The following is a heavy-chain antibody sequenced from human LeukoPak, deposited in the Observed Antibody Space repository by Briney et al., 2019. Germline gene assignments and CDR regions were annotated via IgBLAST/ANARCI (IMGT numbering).Heavy chain of an antibody. CDR1: GFTFSSYA. Sequence: GGSLRLSCAASGFTFSSYAMSWVRQAPGKGLEWVSAISGSGGSTYYADSVKGRFTISRDNSKNTLYLQMNSLRAEDTAVYYCAKDSLSPTGAAAGPHPTGFDYWGQGTLVTVSS. CDR3: AKDSLSPTGAAAGPHPTGFDY. CDR2: ISGSGGST. V-gene: IGHV3-23*01. J-gene: IGHJ4*02. D-gene: IGHD6-13*01.